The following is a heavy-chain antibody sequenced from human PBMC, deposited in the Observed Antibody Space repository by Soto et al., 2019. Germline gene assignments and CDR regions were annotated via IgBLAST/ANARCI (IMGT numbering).Heavy chain of an antibody. J-gene: IGHJ4*02. V-gene: IGHV3-23*01. CDR1: GFTFSSYA. CDR3: AKGLGASMVRGVTNFDY. D-gene: IGHD3-10*01. Sequence: EVQLLESGGGLVQPGGSLRLSCAASGFTFSSYAMSWVRQAPGKGLEWVSAISGSGGSTYYADSVKGRFTISRDSSKNTLYLQMNSLRDEDTAVYYCAKGLGASMVRGVTNFDYWGQGTLVTVSA. CDR2: ISGSGGST.